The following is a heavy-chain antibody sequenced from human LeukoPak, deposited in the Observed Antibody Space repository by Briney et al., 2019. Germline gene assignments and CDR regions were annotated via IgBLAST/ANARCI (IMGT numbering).Heavy chain of an antibody. V-gene: IGHV3-23*01. CDR3: AYRTGFDY. D-gene: IGHD1-14*01. CDR2: ISTSGGSA. J-gene: IGHJ4*02. CDR1: GGSFSGYY. Sequence: ETLSLTCAVYGGSFSGYYWSWVRQAPGKGLEWVSTISTSGGSADYEDSVKGRFTISRDNSKNTLYLQMNSLGAEDTAVYYCAYRTGFDYWGRGTLVTVSS.